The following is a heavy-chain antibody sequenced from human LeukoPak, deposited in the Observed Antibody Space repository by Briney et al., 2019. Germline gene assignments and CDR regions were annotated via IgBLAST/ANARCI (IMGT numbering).Heavy chain of an antibody. J-gene: IGHJ4*02. V-gene: IGHV3-23*01. CDR1: GFTVSSNY. Sequence: PGGSLRLSCAASGFTVSSNYMSWVRQAPGKGLEWVSAISGSGASTYYADSVTGRFTISRDNSRNTLYLQMNSLRGDDTAVYYCAKDVGKWESLHFFDYWGQGTLVTVSS. D-gene: IGHD1-26*01. CDR3: AKDVGKWESLHFFDY. CDR2: ISGSGAST.